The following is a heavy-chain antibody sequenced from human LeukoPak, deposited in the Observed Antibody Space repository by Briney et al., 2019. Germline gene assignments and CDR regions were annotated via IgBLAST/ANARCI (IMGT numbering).Heavy chain of an antibody. V-gene: IGHV3-30*04. J-gene: IGHJ6*03. CDR3: ARDLYWSGYHGAHYYYYYMDV. Sequence: GGSLRLSCTVSGFTVSSNSWSWVRQAPGKGLEWVAVISYDGSNRYYADSVKGRFTISRDNSKNTLYLQMNSLRAEDTAVYYCARDLYWSGYHGAHYYYYYMDVWGKGTTVTVSS. CDR1: GFTVSSNS. CDR2: ISYDGSNR. D-gene: IGHD3-3*01.